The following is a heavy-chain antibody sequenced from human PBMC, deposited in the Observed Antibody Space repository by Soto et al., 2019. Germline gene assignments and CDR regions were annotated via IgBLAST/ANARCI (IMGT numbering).Heavy chain of an antibody. Sequence: PSETLSLTCTVSGGSISPYYWSWIRQPPGKGLEWVGYIYYAGTTSYNPSLKSRVTISLETSKNQFSLKLSSVTAADTAVYYCATQEVGGSYVYTFDPWGQGTLVPVSP. V-gene: IGHV4-59*08. J-gene: IGHJ5*02. CDR2: IYYAGTT. CDR3: ATQEVGGSYVYTFDP. CDR1: GGSISPYY. D-gene: IGHD1-26*01.